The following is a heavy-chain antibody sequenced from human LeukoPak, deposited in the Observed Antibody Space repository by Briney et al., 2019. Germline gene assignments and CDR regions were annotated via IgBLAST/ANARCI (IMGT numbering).Heavy chain of an antibody. D-gene: IGHD6-13*01. CDR2: IYHSGST. J-gene: IGHJ5*02. V-gene: IGHV4-4*02. CDR3: ARRLAIAAASLYWFDP. CDR1: GGSITSSNW. Sequence: PSETLSLTCAVSGGSITSSNWWIWVRQPPGKGLEWIGEIYHSGSTNYSPSLKSRVTISVDKSKKQFSLKLTSVTAADTAVYYCARRLAIAAASLYWFDPWGQGTLVTVSS.